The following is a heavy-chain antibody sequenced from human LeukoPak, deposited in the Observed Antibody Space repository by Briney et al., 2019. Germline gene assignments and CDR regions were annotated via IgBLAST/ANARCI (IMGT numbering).Heavy chain of an antibody. CDR2: IYSGGST. J-gene: IGHJ4*02. V-gene: IGHV3-66*02. CDR3: ARARHSSSWYYFDY. CDR1: GFTVSGNY. D-gene: IGHD6-13*01. Sequence: GGSLRLSRAASGFTVSGNYMSWVRQAPGKGLEWVSIIYSGGSTYYADSVKGRFTISRDNSKNTLYLQMNSLRAEDTAVYYCARARHSSSWYYFDYWGQGTLVTVSS.